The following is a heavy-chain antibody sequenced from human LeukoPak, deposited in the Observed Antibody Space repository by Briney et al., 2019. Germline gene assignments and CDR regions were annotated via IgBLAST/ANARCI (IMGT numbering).Heavy chain of an antibody. CDR3: AKDTYDSSGYLNFDY. CDR1: GFTVSSNY. Sequence: GGSLRLSCAASGFTVSSNYMSWVRQAPGKGLEWVSAISGSGGSTYYADSVKGRFTISRDNSKNTLYLQMNSLRAEDTAVYYCAKDTYDSSGYLNFDYWGQGTLVTVSS. J-gene: IGHJ4*02. D-gene: IGHD3-22*01. V-gene: IGHV3-23*01. CDR2: ISGSGGST.